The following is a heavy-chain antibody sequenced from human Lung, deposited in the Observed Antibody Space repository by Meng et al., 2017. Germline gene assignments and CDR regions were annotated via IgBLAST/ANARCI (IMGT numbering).Heavy chain of an antibody. CDR1: GGSFSDYY. CDR2: INHSGST. CDR3: ARGPTTMAHDFDY. V-gene: IGHV4-34*01. Sequence: QGQLPRWGGGLLKPSGTLSLTLVVSGGSFSDYYWSWIRQPPGKGLEWIGEINHSGSTNYNPSLESRATISVDTSQNNLSLKLSSVTAADSAVYYCARGPTTMAHDFDYWGQGTLVTVSS. D-gene: IGHD4-11*01. J-gene: IGHJ4*02.